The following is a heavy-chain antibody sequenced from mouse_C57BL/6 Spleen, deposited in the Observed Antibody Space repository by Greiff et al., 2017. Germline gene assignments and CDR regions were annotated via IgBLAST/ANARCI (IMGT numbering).Heavy chain of an antibody. CDR3: TRGDDGSSHWYFDV. CDR1: GYTFADYE. D-gene: IGHD1-1*01. CDR2: IDPETGGT. J-gene: IGHJ1*03. Sequence: QVQLKESGAELVRPGASVTLSCKASGYTFADYEMHWVKQTPVHGLEWIGAIDPETGGTAYNQKFKGKAILTADKSSSTAYMELRSLTSEDSAVXYCTRGDDGSSHWYFDVWGTGTTVTVSS. V-gene: IGHV1-15*01.